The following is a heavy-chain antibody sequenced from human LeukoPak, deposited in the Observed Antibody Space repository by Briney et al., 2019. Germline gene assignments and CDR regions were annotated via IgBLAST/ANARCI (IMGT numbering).Heavy chain of an antibody. CDR2: IYHSGST. CDR1: GGSISSGGYS. D-gene: IGHD3-3*01. CDR3: ARANDFWSGYYYVFDI. J-gene: IGHJ3*02. Sequence: SETLSLTCAVSGGSISSGGYSWSWIRQPPGKGLEWIGYIYHSGSTYYNPSLKSRVTISVDRSKNQFSLKLSSVTAADTAVYYCARANDFWSGYYYVFDIWGQGTMVTVSS. V-gene: IGHV4-30-2*01.